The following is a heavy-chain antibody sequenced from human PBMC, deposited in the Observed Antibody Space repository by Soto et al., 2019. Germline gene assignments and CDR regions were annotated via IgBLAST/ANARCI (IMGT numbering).Heavy chain of an antibody. D-gene: IGHD6-13*01. V-gene: IGHV3-30*18. J-gene: IGHJ4*02. CDR2: VSFDGSDK. CDR3: AKDRDISSAGYYFDY. CDR1: GFTFSRYG. Sequence: GSLRLSCAASGFTFSRYGMHWVRQAPGKGLEWVAVVSFDGSDKYYADSVKGRFTISRDKSKNTLFLQMNSLRVEDTAVYFCAKDRDISSAGYYFDYWGQGTLVTVSS.